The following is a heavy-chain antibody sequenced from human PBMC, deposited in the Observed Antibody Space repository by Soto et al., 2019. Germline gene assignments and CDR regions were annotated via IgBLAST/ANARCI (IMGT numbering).Heavy chain of an antibody. J-gene: IGHJ4*02. CDR3: ARSPGGVVTAMYYFDY. V-gene: IGHV1-2*04. D-gene: IGHD2-21*02. CDR2: INPNSGGT. Sequence: QVQLVQSGAEVKKPGASVKVSCKASGYTFTGYYMHWVRQAPGQGLEWMGWINPNSGGTNYAQKFQGWVTMTRDTSISTADMELSRLRSDDTAVYYCARSPGGVVTAMYYFDYWGQGTLVTVSS. CDR1: GYTFTGYY.